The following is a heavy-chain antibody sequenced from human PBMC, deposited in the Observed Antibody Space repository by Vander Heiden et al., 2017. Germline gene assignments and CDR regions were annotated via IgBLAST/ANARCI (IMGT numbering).Heavy chain of an antibody. D-gene: IGHD6-19*01. V-gene: IGHV4-59*01. CDR2: IYYSGST. Sequence: QVQLQESGPGLVKPSETLSLTCTVSGGSISSYYWSWIRQPPGKGLEWIGHIYYSGSTNYNPSLKRRVTISVDTSKNQFSLKLSSVTAADTAVYYCARRRPGIAGAGSGHWFDPWGQGTLVTVSS. CDR1: GGSISSYY. CDR3: ARRRPGIAGAGSGHWFDP. J-gene: IGHJ5*02.